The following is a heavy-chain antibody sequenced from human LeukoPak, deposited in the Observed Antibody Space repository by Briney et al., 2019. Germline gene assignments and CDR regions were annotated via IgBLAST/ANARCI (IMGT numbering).Heavy chain of an antibody. CDR2: SKSKTEGGTT. V-gene: IGHV3-15*01. Sequence: GGSLRLSCAASGFTFSSYAMSWVRQAPGKGLEWVGRSKSKTEGGTTDYAAPVKGRFTISRDDSINTLYLQMNSLKTEDTAVYYCTTVYCSSTSCYRYMDVWGKGTTVTVSS. J-gene: IGHJ6*03. D-gene: IGHD2-2*02. CDR1: GFTFSSYA. CDR3: TTVYCSSTSCYRYMDV.